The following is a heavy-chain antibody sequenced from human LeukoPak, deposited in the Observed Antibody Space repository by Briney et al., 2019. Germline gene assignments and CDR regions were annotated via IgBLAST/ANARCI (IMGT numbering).Heavy chain of an antibody. CDR2: INPSDGAT. CDR3: ARSTGPPSDYYYMDV. V-gene: IGHV1-46*01. J-gene: IGHJ6*03. Sequence: ASVKVSCKASGYTFTMYYIHWVRQAPGQGLEWMGMINPSDGATTYAQRFQGRVTMTRDMSTTTVYMDLRSLRSEDTAVYYCARSTGPPSDYYYMDVWGKGTTVTVSS. CDR1: GYTFTMYY. D-gene: IGHD4-11*01.